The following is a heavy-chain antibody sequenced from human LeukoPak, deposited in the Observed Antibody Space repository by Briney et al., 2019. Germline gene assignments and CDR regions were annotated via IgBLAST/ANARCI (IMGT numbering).Heavy chain of an antibody. J-gene: IGHJ3*02. CDR3: ARVSNDFSGNGAFDI. CDR2: IHSSGSN. V-gene: IGHV4-59*01. CDR1: GGSISGYY. Sequence: PSETLSLTCTVSGGSISGYYWSWIRQAPGKGLEWVAYIHSSGSNSCSPSLKSRAALSVDTSKNQFSLKLSSVTAADTALYYCARVSNDFSGNGAFDIWGQGTMVTVSS. D-gene: IGHD4-23*01.